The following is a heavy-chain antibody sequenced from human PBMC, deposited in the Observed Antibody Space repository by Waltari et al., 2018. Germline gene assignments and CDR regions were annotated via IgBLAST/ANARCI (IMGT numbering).Heavy chain of an antibody. Sequence: EVYLVESGGALVQPGTSLRRSCAASGFNFETYTMHWVRLAPGMGRGGVAGISRNSASIAYADSVRGRFTIARDNDKKSVSLHMDSLTPEDTAFYFCVGNVASSGDYGYSDHWGQGTLVTVSS. CDR1: GFNFETYT. CDR3: VGNVASSGDYGYSDH. V-gene: IGHV3-9*01. J-gene: IGHJ4*02. D-gene: IGHD4-17*01. CDR2: ISRNSASI.